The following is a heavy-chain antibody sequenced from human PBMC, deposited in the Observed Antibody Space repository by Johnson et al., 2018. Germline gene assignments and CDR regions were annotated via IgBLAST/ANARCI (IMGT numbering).Heavy chain of an antibody. Sequence: VQLVESGGGVVQPGRSLRLSCAASGFTFSSYGRHWVRQAPGKGLEWVAVIPYDGSNQYYADSVTGRFTISRDNSKNTLYLQMNSRSAEETAIYYCVRPPLNFYHYYMDVWGNGTTFTVS. CDR1: GFTFSSYG. J-gene: IGHJ6*03. V-gene: IGHV3-30*03. CDR3: VRPPLNFYHYYMDV. CDR2: IPYDGSNQ.